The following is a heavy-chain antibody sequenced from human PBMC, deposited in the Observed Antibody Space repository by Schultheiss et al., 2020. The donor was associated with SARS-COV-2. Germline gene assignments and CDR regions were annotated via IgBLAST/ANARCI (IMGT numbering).Heavy chain of an antibody. J-gene: IGHJ4*02. V-gene: IGHV1-8*01. Sequence: ASVKVSCKASGYTFTSYDINWVRQATGQGLEWMGWMNPNSGNTGYAQKFQGRVTMTRNTSISTAYMELSSLRSEDTAVYYCARGGIWSVAGRGVYDYWGQGTLVTVSS. CDR1: GYTFTSYD. D-gene: IGHD6-19*01. CDR3: ARGGIWSVAGRGVYDY. CDR2: MNPNSGNT.